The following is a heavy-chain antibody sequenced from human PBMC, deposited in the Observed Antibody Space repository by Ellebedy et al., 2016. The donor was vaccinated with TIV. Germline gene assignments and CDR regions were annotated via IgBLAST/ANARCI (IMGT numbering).Heavy chain of an antibody. CDR2: ISAYNGNT. CDR3: ARLAAAGFYYFDY. J-gene: IGHJ4*02. D-gene: IGHD6-25*01. Sequence: AASVKVSCKASGYTFTSYGISWVRQAPGQGLEWMGWISAYNGNTNYAPKLQGRVTMTTDTSTSTAYMELRSLRSDDMAVYYCARLAAAGFYYFDYWGQGTLVTVSS. CDR1: GYTFTSYG. V-gene: IGHV1-18*03.